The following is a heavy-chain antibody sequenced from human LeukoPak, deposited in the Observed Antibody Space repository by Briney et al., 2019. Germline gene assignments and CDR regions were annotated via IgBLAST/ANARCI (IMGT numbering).Heavy chain of an antibody. V-gene: IGHV3-23*01. Sequence: GGSLRLSCAASGFTFSSYAMSWVRQAPGKGLEWVSSISNSGGRTFYTDSVKGRFTISRDNSKITLYLQMNSLRAEDTAVYYCAKSYNGYESKPDYWGQGTLVTISS. CDR3: AKSYNGYESKPDY. CDR1: GFTFSSYA. CDR2: ISNSGGRT. J-gene: IGHJ4*02. D-gene: IGHD5-12*01.